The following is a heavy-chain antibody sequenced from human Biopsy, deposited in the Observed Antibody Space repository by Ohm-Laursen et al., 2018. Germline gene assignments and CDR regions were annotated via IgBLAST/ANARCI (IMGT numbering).Heavy chain of an antibody. CDR2: VSGYNGNT. J-gene: IGHJ4*02. CDR1: GYAFATDG. CDR3: AKGGLSSGPLAY. D-gene: IGHD6-19*01. V-gene: IGHV1-18*01. Sequence: ASVKVSCKPSGYAFATDGITWVRQAPGQGLEWMGWVSGYNGNTNYAQKLQGRVTMTIDTSTSTVYMELRSLRSDDTAVYFCAKGGLSSGPLAYWGQGTLVTVSS.